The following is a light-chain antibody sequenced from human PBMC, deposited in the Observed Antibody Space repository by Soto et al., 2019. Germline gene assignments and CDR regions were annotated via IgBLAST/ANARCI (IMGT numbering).Light chain of an antibody. CDR1: TGAVTSGYY. Sequence: QAVVTQEPSLTVFPGGTVTLTCASSTGAVTSGYYPNWFQQKPGQAPRPLVYSISNKHSWTPARFSGSLLGDKAALTLSDVQPEDEAEYYCLLYYDGAQVFGGGTKLTVL. CDR3: LLYYDGAQV. V-gene: IGLV7-43*01. CDR2: SIS. J-gene: IGLJ3*02.